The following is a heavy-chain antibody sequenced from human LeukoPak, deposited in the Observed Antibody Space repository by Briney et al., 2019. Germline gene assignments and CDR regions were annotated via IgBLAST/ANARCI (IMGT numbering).Heavy chain of an antibody. J-gene: IGHJ4*02. D-gene: IGHD3-16*01. Sequence: GGSLRLSCAASGFTFSRHWMTWVRQAPGKGLEWVANIKEDGSRKNYVDSVKGRFTISRDNAKNALYLQMNNLRAEDTAVYYCAREGGLDYWGQGTLVTVSS. CDR1: GFTFSRHW. CDR2: IKEDGSRK. CDR3: AREGGLDY. V-gene: IGHV3-7*03.